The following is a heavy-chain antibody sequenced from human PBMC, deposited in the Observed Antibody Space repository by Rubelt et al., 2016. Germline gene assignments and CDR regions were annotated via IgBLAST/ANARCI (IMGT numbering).Heavy chain of an antibody. V-gene: IGHV4-34*01. CDR3: ARGQHDDAFDI. CDR1: GGSFSGYY. Sequence: QVQLQQWGAGLLKPSETLSLTCAVYGGSFSGYYWSWIRQPPGKGLEWIGEINNSGSTNYNPSLKSRVTISVDTSKNQFSLKLSSVTAADTAVYYCARGQHDDAFDIWGQGTMVTVSS. J-gene: IGHJ3*02. CDR2: INNSGST.